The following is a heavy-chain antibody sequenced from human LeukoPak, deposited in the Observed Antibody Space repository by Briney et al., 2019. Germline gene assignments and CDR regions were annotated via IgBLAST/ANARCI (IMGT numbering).Heavy chain of an antibody. CDR1: GYSFTNYW. V-gene: IGHV5-51*01. J-gene: IGHJ4*02. Sequence: VESLKISCKGSGYSFTNYWIGWVRQIPGKGLEWMGIIYPGDSDTRYSPSFQGQVTLSADKSINTAYLQWSSLKASDTAMYYCARQEAAMDEFDYWGQGTLITVSS. CDR2: IYPGDSDT. D-gene: IGHD5-18*01. CDR3: ARQEAAMDEFDY.